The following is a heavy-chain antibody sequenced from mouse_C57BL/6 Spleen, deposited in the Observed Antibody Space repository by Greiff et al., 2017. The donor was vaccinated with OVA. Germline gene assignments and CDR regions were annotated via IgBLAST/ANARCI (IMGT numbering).Heavy chain of an antibody. CDR3: ARDGFYDYDVGFAY. D-gene: IGHD2-4*01. CDR2: ISDGGSYT. CDR1: GFTFSSYA. V-gene: IGHV5-4*01. J-gene: IGHJ3*01. Sequence: EVQGVESGGGLVKPGGSLKLSCAASGFTFSSYAMSWVRQTPEKRLEWVATISDGGSYTYYPDNVKGRFTISRDNAKNNLYLQMSHLKSEDTAMYYCARDGFYDYDVGFAYWGQGTLVTVSA.